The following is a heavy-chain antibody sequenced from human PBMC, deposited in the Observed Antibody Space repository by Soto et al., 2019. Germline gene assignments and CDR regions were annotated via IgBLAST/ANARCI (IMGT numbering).Heavy chain of an antibody. CDR2: ISGSGGST. D-gene: IGHD3-10*01. Sequence: GGSLRLSCAASGFTFSSYAMSWVRQAPGKGLEWVSAISGSGGSTYYADSVKGRFTISRDNSKNTLYLQMNSLRAEDTAVYYCARSLYYIPGYYYYYMDVWGKGTTVTVSS. CDR3: ARSLYYIPGYYYYYMDV. V-gene: IGHV3-23*01. J-gene: IGHJ6*03. CDR1: GFTFSSYA.